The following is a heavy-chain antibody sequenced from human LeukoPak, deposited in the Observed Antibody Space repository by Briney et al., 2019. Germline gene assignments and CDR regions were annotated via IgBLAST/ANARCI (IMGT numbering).Heavy chain of an antibody. V-gene: IGHV3-9*01. J-gene: IGHJ4*02. D-gene: IGHD1-26*01. CDR3: ARDRGRVGATTWPYYFDY. Sequence: GGSLRLSCAASGFTFDDYAMHWVRQAPGQGLEWVSGIGWNSGSIGYADSVKGRFTISRDNAKNSLYLQMNSLRAEDTAVYYCARDRGRVGATTWPYYFDYWGQGTLVTVSS. CDR2: IGWNSGSI. CDR1: GFTFDDYA.